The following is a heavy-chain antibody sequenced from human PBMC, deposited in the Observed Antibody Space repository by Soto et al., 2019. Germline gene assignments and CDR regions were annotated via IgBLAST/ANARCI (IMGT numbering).Heavy chain of an antibody. CDR1: GDSITNNNW. D-gene: IGHD6-19*01. V-gene: IGHV4-4*02. CDR2: IHHRGST. J-gene: IGHJ4*02. CDR3: ARETGHMGISVAALDY. Sequence: QVQLQESGPGLVKPSGTLSLTCAVSGDSITNNNWWTWVRQPPGKGLEWVGEIHHRGSTNYAPSLRGRVAISLGQSTNQFSLMLTSVTAADTAVYYWARETGHMGISVAALDYWGQGILVSVSS.